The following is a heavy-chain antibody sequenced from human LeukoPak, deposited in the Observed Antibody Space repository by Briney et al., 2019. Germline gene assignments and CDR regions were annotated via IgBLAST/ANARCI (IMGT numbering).Heavy chain of an antibody. V-gene: IGHV3-30*04. CDR2: ISYDGSNK. CDR1: GVTFSSYA. CDR3: ARDYYDSSGAFDY. J-gene: IGHJ4*02. D-gene: IGHD3-22*01. Sequence: GGSLRLSCAASGVTFSSYAMHWVRQAPGKGLEWVAVISYDGSNKYYADSVKGRFTISRDNSKNTLYLQMNSLRAEDTAVYYCARDYYDSSGAFDYWGQGTLVTVSS.